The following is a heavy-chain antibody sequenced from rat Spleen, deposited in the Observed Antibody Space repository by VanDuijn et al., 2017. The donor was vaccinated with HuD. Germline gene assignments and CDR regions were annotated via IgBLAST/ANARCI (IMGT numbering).Heavy chain of an antibody. V-gene: IGHV5-25*01. CDR3: ARRPYYDGAYYPFAY. Sequence: EVQLVESGGGLVQPGRSLKLSCAASGFTFSNYDMAWVRQAPTKGLDWVAYISPGGGSSYYRDSVKGRFTISRNNAKSTLYLQMDSLRSEDTATYFCARRPYYDGAYYPFAYWGQGTLVTVSS. J-gene: IGHJ3*01. CDR2: ISPGGGSS. CDR1: GFTFSNYD. D-gene: IGHD1-12*02.